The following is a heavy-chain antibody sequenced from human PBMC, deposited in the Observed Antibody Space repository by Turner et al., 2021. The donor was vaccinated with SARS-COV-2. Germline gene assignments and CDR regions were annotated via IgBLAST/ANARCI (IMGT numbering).Heavy chain of an antibody. D-gene: IGHD3-9*01. CDR2: IYSGDTT. CDR1: GSTVNTTY. J-gene: IGHJ6*02. Sequence: ELQLVESGGGLVQPGGSLRLSCAASGSTVNTTYMSWVRQAPEKGLGWVSVIYSGDTTHYIDSVKGRFIISRDKSRNTVYLQMNRLGVEDAAVYYCVRGFDVLTRAPGLDVWGQGIKVTVSS. CDR3: VRGFDVLTRAPGLDV. V-gene: IGHV3-66*01.